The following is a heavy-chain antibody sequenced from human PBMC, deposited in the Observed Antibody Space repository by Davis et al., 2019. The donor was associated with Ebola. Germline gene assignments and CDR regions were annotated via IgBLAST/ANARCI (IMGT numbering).Heavy chain of an antibody. CDR2: IISSGGST. V-gene: IGHV3-23*01. Sequence: GASLKISCAAAGFTFNNYAMNWVRQAPGKGLGWGSGIISSGGSTYYADSVKGRFTISRDNSKNMLYLQMNSLRGEDTAVYYCAKDKFYKILSGFWGFDSWGQGTLVTVFS. CDR3: AKDKFYKILSGFWGFDS. D-gene: IGHD3-9*01. CDR1: GFTFNNYA. J-gene: IGHJ4*02.